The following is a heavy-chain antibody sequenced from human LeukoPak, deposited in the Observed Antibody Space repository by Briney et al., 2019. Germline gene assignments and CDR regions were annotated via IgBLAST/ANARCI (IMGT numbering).Heavy chain of an antibody. CDR3: ARATGDYLDY. D-gene: IGHD1-14*01. J-gene: IGHJ4*02. Sequence: SETLSLTCTVSGYSISSGYYWGWIRQPPGKGLEWIGYIYYSGSTNYNPSLKSRVTISVDTSKNQFSLKLSSVTAADTAVYYCARATGDYLDYWGQGTLVTVSS. V-gene: IGHV4-61*05. CDR2: IYYSGST. CDR1: GYSISSGYY.